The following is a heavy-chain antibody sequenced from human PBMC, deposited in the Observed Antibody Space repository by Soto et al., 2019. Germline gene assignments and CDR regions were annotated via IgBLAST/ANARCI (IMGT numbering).Heavy chain of an antibody. CDR3: ARVQYSSSPSYYYYYYGMDV. J-gene: IGHJ6*02. CDR2: IIPIFGTA. D-gene: IGHD6-6*01. Sequence: QVPLVQSGAEVKKPGSSVKVSCKASGGTFSSYAISWVRQAPGQGLEWMGGIIPIFGTANYAQKFQGRVTITADKSTSTAYMELSSLRSEDTAVYYCARVQYSSSPSYYYYYYGMDVWGQGTTVTVSS. CDR1: GGTFSSYA. V-gene: IGHV1-69*06.